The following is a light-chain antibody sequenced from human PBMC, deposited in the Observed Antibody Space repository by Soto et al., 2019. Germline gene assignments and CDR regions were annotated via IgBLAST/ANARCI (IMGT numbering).Light chain of an antibody. CDR3: QSYDSNTHWV. CDR1: SGNIAINY. V-gene: IGLV6-57*04. CDR2: EDN. J-gene: IGLJ3*02. Sequence: NFMLTQPHSVSGSPGKTVTISCTRSSGNIAINYVQWYQQRPGSAPTTLIYEDNERFSGVPDRFSGSIDSSSNSASLTISGLKTEDEAVYYCQSYDSNTHWVFGGGTKLTVL.